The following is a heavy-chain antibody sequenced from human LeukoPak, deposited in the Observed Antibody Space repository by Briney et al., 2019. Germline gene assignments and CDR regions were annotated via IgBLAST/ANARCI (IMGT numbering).Heavy chain of an antibody. D-gene: IGHD5-12*01. CDR3: AKDGAWLRFDD. J-gene: IGHJ4*02. V-gene: IGHV3-53*01. Sequence: GGSLRLSCAASGFTVSSNYMSWVRQAPGQGLEWVSVIYSGGSTYYADSVRGRFSISRDDLKNTVYLQMKNLGAEDTAVYYCAKDGAWLRFDDWGQGILVTVSS. CDR2: IYSGGST. CDR1: GFTVSSNY.